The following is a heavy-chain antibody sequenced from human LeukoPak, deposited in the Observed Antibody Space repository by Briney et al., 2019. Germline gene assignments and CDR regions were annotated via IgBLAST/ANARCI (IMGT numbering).Heavy chain of an antibody. V-gene: IGHV3-23*01. D-gene: IGHD3-10*01. Sequence: GGSLRLSCTASGFTFNSYAMTWVRQAPGKGLEWVSSIIGSGASTYYADSVKGRFTISRDNSKNTLYLQMNSLRAEDTAVYYCAKDQHYGSGDYFDYWGQGTLVTVSS. CDR2: IIGSGAST. J-gene: IGHJ4*02. CDR1: GFTFNSYA. CDR3: AKDQHYGSGDYFDY.